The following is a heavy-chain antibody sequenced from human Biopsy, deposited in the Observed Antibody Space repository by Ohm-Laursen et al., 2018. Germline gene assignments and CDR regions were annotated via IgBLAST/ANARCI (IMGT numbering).Heavy chain of an antibody. CDR2: IHYSGNT. D-gene: IGHD6-19*01. CDR1: GVSINTGGYY. V-gene: IGHV4-31*02. J-gene: IGHJ3*02. CDR3: AKHGSGWTGDDAFHI. Sequence: TLSLTCTVSGVSINTGGYYWTWIRQHPGTGLEWIGYIHYSGNTLYNPSLKSRFTVSVDTSRNQFSLKLTSVTAADTAVYYCAKHGSGWTGDDAFHIWGQGTMVTVSS.